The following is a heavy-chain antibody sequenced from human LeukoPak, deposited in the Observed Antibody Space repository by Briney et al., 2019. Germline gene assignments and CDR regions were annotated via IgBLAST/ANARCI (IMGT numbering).Heavy chain of an antibody. D-gene: IGHD5-12*01. J-gene: IGHJ3*02. CDR2: ISGSGGST. V-gene: IGHV3-23*01. CDR1: GFTFSSYA. CDR3: AKNTRVYSDYGLDAFDI. Sequence: GGSLRLSCAASGFTFSSYAMSWVRQAPGKGLEWVSAISGSGGSTYYADSVKGRFTISRDNSKNTLYLQMNSLRAEDTAVYYCAKNTRVYSDYGLDAFDIWGQGTMVTVSS.